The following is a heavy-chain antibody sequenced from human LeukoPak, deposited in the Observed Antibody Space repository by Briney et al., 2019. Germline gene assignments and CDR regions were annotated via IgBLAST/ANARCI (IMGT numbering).Heavy chain of an antibody. CDR3: AKGRSDYLAIPFDP. D-gene: IGHD4-17*01. Sequence: PGGSLRLSRAASGFTFDDYAMHWVRQAPGKGLEWVSGISWNSGSIGYADSVKGRFTISRDNAKNSLYLQMSSLRAEDTALYYCAKGRSDYLAIPFDPWGQGTLVTVSS. CDR1: GFTFDDYA. CDR2: ISWNSGSI. J-gene: IGHJ5*02. V-gene: IGHV3-9*01.